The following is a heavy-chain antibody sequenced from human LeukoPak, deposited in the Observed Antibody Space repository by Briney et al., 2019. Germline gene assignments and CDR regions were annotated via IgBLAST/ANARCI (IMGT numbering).Heavy chain of an antibody. D-gene: IGHD1-26*01. Sequence: ASVKVSCKASGYTFTDYYMHWVRQAPGQGLEWMGWMNPNSGNTGYAQKFQGRVTMTRNTSISTAYMELSSLRSEDTAVYYCAREMVDSGSYYAAMDVWGKGTTVTVSS. CDR3: AREMVDSGSYYAAMDV. V-gene: IGHV1-8*02. J-gene: IGHJ6*04. CDR2: MNPNSGNT. CDR1: GYTFTDYY.